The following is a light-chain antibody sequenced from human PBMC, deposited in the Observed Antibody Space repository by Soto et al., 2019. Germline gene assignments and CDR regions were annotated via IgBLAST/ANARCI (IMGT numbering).Light chain of an antibody. V-gene: IGLV2-14*01. J-gene: IGLJ1*01. CDR2: EVS. CDR1: SSDVGGYNY. Sequence: QSVLTEPASVSVSPGQAITISCTGTSSDVGGYNYVSWYQQHTGKAPKVMIYEVSNRPSGVSNRFSGSKSGTTASLTISGLPAEDEADYYCSSYTSRSTLFGTGTKVTVL. CDR3: SSYTSRSTL.